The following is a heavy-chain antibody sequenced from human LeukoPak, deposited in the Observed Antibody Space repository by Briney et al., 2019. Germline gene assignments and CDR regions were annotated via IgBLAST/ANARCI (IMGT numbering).Heavy chain of an antibody. V-gene: IGHV4-59*08. D-gene: IGHD1-26*01. J-gene: IGHJ1*01. CDR1: GGSLSPYY. CDR2: IYHTGTT. Sequence: SETLSLTCTVSGGSLSPYYWTWIRQPPGKGLEWIGYIYHTGTTRYNPSLNSRVTISVETSKNQFSLRLNSVTAADTAMYYCARLDSGDHGNIPHWGQGTLVTVSS. CDR3: ARLDSGDHGNIPH.